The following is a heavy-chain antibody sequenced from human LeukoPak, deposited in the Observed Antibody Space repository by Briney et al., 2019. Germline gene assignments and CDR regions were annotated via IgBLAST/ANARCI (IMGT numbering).Heavy chain of an antibody. J-gene: IGHJ4*02. CDR1: GFTVSSNY. CDR3: ASALNADYFDY. D-gene: IGHD2-2*01. V-gene: IGHV3-66*01. Sequence: GGSLRLSCAASGFTVSSNYMSWVRQAPGKGLEWVSVIYSGGSTYYADSVKGRFTISRDNSKNTLCLQMNSLRAEDTAVYYCASALNADYFDYWGQGTLVTVSS. CDR2: IYSGGST.